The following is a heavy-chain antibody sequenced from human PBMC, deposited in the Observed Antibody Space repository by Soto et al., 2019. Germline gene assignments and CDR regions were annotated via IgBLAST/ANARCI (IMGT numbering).Heavy chain of an antibody. Sequence: PSETLSLTCTVSGGSISSSSFYWGWIRQSPGKGLEWIGSLYYSASTSYYNPSLKSRVTISVDTSKNQFSLKLTSVTAADTAVYYCATTGLRYSKIDYWGQGTLVTVSS. J-gene: IGHJ4*02. D-gene: IGHD5-18*01. CDR2: LYYSAST. CDR3: ATTGLRYSKIDY. CDR1: GGSISSSSFY. V-gene: IGHV4-39*01.